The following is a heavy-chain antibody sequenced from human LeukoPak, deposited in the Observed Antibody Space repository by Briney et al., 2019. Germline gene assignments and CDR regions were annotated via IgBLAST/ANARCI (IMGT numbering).Heavy chain of an antibody. D-gene: IGHD3-22*01. CDR2: ISSSSSYI. V-gene: IGHV3-21*01. CDR1: GFTFSSYS. CDR3: ARDSIGGYDSSGYVY. Sequence: GGSLRLSCAASGFTFSSYSMNWVRQAPGKGLEWVSSISSSSSYIYYADSVKGRFTISRDNAKNSLYLQMNSLRAEDTAVYYCARDSIGGYDSSGYVYWGQGTLVTVSS. J-gene: IGHJ4*02.